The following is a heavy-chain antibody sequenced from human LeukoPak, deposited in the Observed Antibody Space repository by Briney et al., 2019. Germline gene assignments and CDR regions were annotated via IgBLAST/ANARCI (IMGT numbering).Heavy chain of an antibody. CDR3: ARRSRGVNNWFDA. CDR1: DGSISSYY. Sequence: SETLSLTCTVSDGSISSYYWSWIRQPPGKGLGWIGYIYNNGNTNYNPSLKSRVTISVDTSKNQFSLKLSSVTAADTAVYYCARRSRGVNNWFDAWGQGTLVTVSS. CDR2: IYNNGNT. D-gene: IGHD3-10*01. J-gene: IGHJ5*02. V-gene: IGHV4-59*01.